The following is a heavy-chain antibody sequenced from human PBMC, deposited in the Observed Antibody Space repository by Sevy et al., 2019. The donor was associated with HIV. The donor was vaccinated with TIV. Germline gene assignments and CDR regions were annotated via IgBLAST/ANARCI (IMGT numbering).Heavy chain of an antibody. Sequence: ASVKVSCKASGGTFSRYGISWVRQAPGQGLEWMGGIIPIVGTVNYAQKFQGRVTITADESKKTAYMELSSLRSEDTAVYYCARGEGNGWYYFDYWGQETLVTVSS. CDR1: GGTFSRYG. CDR3: ARGEGNGWYYFDY. D-gene: IGHD6-19*01. V-gene: IGHV1-69*13. J-gene: IGHJ4*02. CDR2: IIPIVGTV.